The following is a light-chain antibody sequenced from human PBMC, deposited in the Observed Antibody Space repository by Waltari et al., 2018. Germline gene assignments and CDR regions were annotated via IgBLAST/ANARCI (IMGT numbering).Light chain of an antibody. CDR2: GTS. Sequence: DIQLTQSPSSLSASPRDRVTITCRASQSINSYLNWYQQKPGKAPKLLIYGTSSLQSGVPSRFSGSGSGTDCSLTINSLQPEDFAAYYCQQTYTTPYTIGQGTKLEIK. CDR1: QSINSY. V-gene: IGKV1-39*01. J-gene: IGKJ2*01. CDR3: QQTYTTPYT.